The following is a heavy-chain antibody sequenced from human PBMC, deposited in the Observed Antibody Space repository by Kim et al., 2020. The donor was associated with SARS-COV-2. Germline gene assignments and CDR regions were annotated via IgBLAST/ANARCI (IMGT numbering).Heavy chain of an antibody. CDR2: YTSGRT. J-gene: IGHJ4*02. Sequence: YTSGRTYYNPSRQSRVTMSVDMSKNQFSLKLSSVTAADTAVYYCASALGHWGQGTLVTVSS. V-gene: IGHV4-4*07. CDR3: ASALGH. D-gene: IGHD3-16*02.